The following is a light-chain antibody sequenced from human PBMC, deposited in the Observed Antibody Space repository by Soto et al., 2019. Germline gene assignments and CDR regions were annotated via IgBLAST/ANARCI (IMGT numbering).Light chain of an antibody. CDR2: EVS. Sequence: QSVLTQPASVSGSPGQSITISCTGTSSDVGSYNLVSWYQQHPGKAPKLMIYEVSKRPSGVSNRLSGSKSGNTASLTISGLQAEDEADYYCCSYAGSSFDVFGTGTKVTVL. CDR3: CSYAGSSFDV. J-gene: IGLJ1*01. V-gene: IGLV2-23*02. CDR1: SSDVGSYNL.